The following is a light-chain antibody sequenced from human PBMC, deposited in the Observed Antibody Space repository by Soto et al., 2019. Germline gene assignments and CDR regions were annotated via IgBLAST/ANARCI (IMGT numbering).Light chain of an antibody. Sequence: DIQMTQSPSSLSASVGDRVTITCRASQSISRWLAWYQQKPGKAPKILIFDASILKSGVPSRFSGSGSGTEFTLTISSLQPDDFATYYCQQYNSYSTWTFGQGTEVEIK. V-gene: IGKV1-5*01. CDR2: DAS. CDR1: QSISRW. J-gene: IGKJ1*01. CDR3: QQYNSYSTWT.